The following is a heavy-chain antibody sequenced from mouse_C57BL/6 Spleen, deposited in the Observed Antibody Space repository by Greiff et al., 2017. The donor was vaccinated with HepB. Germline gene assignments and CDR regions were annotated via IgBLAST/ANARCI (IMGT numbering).Heavy chain of an antibody. CDR3: AREDYSNYAMDY. D-gene: IGHD2-5*01. CDR1: GYTFTSYW. V-gene: IGHV1-64*01. CDR2: IHPNSGST. J-gene: IGHJ4*01. Sequence: VQLKQSGAELVKPGASVKLSCKASGYTFTSYWMHWVKQRPGQGLEWIGMIHPNSGSTNYNEKFKSKATLTVDKSSSTAYMQLSSLTSEDSAVYYCAREDYSNYAMDYWGQGTSVTVSS.